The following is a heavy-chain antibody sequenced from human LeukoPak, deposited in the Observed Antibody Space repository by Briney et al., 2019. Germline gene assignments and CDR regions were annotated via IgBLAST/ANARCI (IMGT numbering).Heavy chain of an antibody. CDR3: AKAWIVAAVDY. Sequence: GGSLRLSCAASGFTFSSYGMQWVRQAPGKGLEWVAFIQYDGSNKYYADSVKGRFTISRDNSKNTVYLQMNSLRAEDTAVYYCAKAWIVAAVDYWGQGTMVTVST. V-gene: IGHV3-30*02. CDR1: GFTFSSYG. J-gene: IGHJ4*02. D-gene: IGHD1-26*01. CDR2: IQYDGSNK.